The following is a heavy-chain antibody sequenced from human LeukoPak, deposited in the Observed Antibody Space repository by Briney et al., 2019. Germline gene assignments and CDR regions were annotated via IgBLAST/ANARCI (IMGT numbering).Heavy chain of an antibody. CDR2: ISAYNGNT. J-gene: IGHJ4*02. V-gene: IGHV1-18*01. CDR1: GGTFSSYA. Sequence: GASVRVSCKASGGTFSSYAISWVPQAPGQGLEWMGWISAYNGNTNYAQKLQGRVTMTTDTSTSTAYMELGSLRSDDTAVYYCARVSRRFPDYWGQGTLVTVSS. CDR3: ARVSRRFPDY. D-gene: IGHD3-10*01.